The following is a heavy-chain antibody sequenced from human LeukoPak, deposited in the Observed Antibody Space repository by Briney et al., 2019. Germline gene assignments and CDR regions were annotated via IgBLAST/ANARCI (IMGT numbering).Heavy chain of an antibody. Sequence: PSETLSLTCIVSGGSISSSIYYWGWIRQPPGKGLEWIGSIFYSGSTYYNPSLKSRVTISVDTSKNQFSLKLNSVTAADTAVYYCARSGSYYFDYWGQGTLVTVSS. D-gene: IGHD1-26*01. CDR2: IFYSGST. J-gene: IGHJ4*02. V-gene: IGHV4-39*07. CDR3: ARSGSYYFDY. CDR1: GGSISSSIYY.